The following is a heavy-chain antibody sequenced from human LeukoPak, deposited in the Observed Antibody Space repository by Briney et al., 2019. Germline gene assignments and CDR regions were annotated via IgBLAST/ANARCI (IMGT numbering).Heavy chain of an antibody. D-gene: IGHD5-18*01. CDR3: ARARIRGYSYGNWFDP. CDR2: INHSGST. V-gene: IGHV4-34*01. CDR1: GGSFSGYY. J-gene: IGHJ5*02. Sequence: SETLSLTCAVYGGSFSGYYWSWIRQPPGKGLEWIGEINHSGSTNYNPSLKSRVTISVDTSKNQFSLKLSSVTAADTAVYYCARARIRGYSYGNWFDPWGQGTLVTVSS.